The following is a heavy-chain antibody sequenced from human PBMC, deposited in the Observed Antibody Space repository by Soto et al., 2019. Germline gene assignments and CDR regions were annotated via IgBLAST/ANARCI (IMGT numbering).Heavy chain of an antibody. CDR1: GFTFGDYA. V-gene: IGHV3-49*03. CDR3: TRDTYDSSGYYYVYYYGMDV. J-gene: IGHJ6*02. Sequence: GGSLRLSCTASGFTFGDYAMSWFRQAPGKGLEWVGFIRSKAYGGTTEYAAPVKGRFTISRDDSKSIAYLQMNSLKTEDTAVYYCTRDTYDSSGYYYVYYYGMDVWGQGTTVTVSS. D-gene: IGHD3-22*01. CDR2: IRSKAYGGTT.